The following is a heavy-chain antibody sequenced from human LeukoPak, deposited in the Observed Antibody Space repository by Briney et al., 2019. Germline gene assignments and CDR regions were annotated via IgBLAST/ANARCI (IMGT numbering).Heavy chain of an antibody. Sequence: GGSLRLSCAASGFTFSSYGMHWVRQAPGKGLEWVAFIRYEGSNKYYADSVKGRFTISRDNSKNTLYLQMNSLRAEDTAVYYCAKDWKWYSSSYKNWFDPWGRGTLVTVS. D-gene: IGHD6-13*01. CDR3: AKDWKWYSSSYKNWFDP. J-gene: IGHJ5*02. V-gene: IGHV3-30*02. CDR2: IRYEGSNK. CDR1: GFTFSSYG.